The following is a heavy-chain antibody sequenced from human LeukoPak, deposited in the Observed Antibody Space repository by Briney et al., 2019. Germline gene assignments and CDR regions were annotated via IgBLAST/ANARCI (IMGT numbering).Heavy chain of an antibody. J-gene: IGHJ4*02. CDR2: ISAGGGGT. Sequence: PGGSLRLSCGASGFTFSTYAMTRVRQAPGKGLEWVSSISAGGGGTSNADSVKGRFTISRDNSKNTLYLQMNSLTAEDTAVYYCAKRSRTEYYFDSWGQGTLVTVSS. V-gene: IGHV3-23*01. CDR1: GFTFSTYA. CDR3: AKRSRTEYYFDS.